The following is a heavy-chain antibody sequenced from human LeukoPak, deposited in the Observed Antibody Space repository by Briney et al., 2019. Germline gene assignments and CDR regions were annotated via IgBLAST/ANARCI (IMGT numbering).Heavy chain of an antibody. J-gene: IGHJ4*02. CDR3: ARDLQYYDILTGYYNKGGFDY. D-gene: IGHD3-9*01. CDR1: GFTFSSYS. V-gene: IGHV3-21*01. CDR2: ISSSSSYI. Sequence: PGGSLRLSCAASGFTFSSYSMNWVRQAPGKGLEWFSSISSSSSYIYYADSVKGRFTISRDNAKNSLYLQMNSLRAEDTAVYYCARDLQYYDILTGYYNKGGFDYWGQGTLVTVSS.